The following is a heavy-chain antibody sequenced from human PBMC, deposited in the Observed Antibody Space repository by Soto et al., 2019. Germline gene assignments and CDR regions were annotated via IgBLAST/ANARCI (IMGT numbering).Heavy chain of an antibody. CDR3: ARRSSGSFKDFDY. J-gene: IGHJ4*02. Sequence: APVKVSCKASGGTFSSYAISWVRQAPGQGLEWMGWISAYNGNTNYAQKLQGRVTMTTDTSTSTAYMELRSLRSDDTAVYYCARRSSGSFKDFDYWGQGTLVTVSS. V-gene: IGHV1-18*01. CDR2: ISAYNGNT. CDR1: GGTFSSYA. D-gene: IGHD3-10*01.